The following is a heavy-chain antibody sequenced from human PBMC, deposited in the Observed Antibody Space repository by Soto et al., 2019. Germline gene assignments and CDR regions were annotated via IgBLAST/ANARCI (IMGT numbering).Heavy chain of an antibody. CDR2: TYYKSKWNN. Sequence: SQTLSLTCAISGDSVSSNSAAWNWIRHSPSRGLELLGRTYYKSKWNNDYALSVKSRITIKTDTSKNQFSLHLYSVTPEDTAVYYCTESTWFLGTDVWGQGTPVKVSS. CDR1: GDSVSSNSAA. J-gene: IGHJ6*02. D-gene: IGHD2-2*01. CDR3: TESTWFLGTDV. V-gene: IGHV6-1*01.